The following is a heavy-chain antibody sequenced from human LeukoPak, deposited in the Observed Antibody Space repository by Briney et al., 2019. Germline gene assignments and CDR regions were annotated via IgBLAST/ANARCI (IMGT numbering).Heavy chain of an antibody. D-gene: IGHD6-19*01. CDR1: GFTLRNAW. CDR2: IKSKTDGGTK. Sequence: GGSLRLSCAASGFTLRNAWMSGVRQAPAKGLEGVGRIKSKTDGGTKDYAAVVKGRFTISRDDSKNTLYLQMNSLKTEDTAVYYCTLEAVDAFDIWGQGTMVTVSS. CDR3: TLEAVDAFDI. J-gene: IGHJ3*02. V-gene: IGHV3-15*01.